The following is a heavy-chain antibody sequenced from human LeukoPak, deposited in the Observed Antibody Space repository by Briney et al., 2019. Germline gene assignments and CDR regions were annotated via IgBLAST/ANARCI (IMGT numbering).Heavy chain of an antibody. CDR2: IYTSGST. Sequence: SETLSLTCTVSGGSISSYYWSWIRQPAGKGLEWIGRIYTSGSTNYNPSLKSRVTMSVDTSKNQFSLKLSSVTAADTAVYYCARDGLYLRDTAMGGVNWFDPWGQGTLVTVSS. D-gene: IGHD5-18*01. CDR3: ARDGLYLRDTAMGGVNWFDP. CDR1: GGSISSYY. J-gene: IGHJ5*02. V-gene: IGHV4-4*07.